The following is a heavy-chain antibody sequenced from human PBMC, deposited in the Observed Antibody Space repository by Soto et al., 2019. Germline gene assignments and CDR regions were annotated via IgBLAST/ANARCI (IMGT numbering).Heavy chain of an antibody. Sequence: PGGSLRLSCGASGFTFSSYAMTWVRQAAGKGLEWVSTLSGGGGDTYYADSVKGRFTISRDNSKNTLYLQMNSLRAEDTAIYYCAKALIAPYYYYGMDVWGQGTTVTVSS. V-gene: IGHV3-23*01. CDR2: LSGGGGDT. CDR3: AKALIAPYYYYGMDV. CDR1: GFTFSSYA. J-gene: IGHJ6*02.